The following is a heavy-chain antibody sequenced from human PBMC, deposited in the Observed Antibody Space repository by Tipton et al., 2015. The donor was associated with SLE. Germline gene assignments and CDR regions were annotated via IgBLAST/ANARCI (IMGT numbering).Heavy chain of an antibody. D-gene: IGHD1-14*01. V-gene: IGHV4-38-2*02. Sequence: LRLSCTVSGYSISSDYWGWIRQPPGKGLEWIGNIYHSGSTYYNPSLKSRVTISVDTSKNQFSLKLSSVTAADTAVYYCARHISISYDVFDVWSQGTMATVSS. CDR2: IYHSGST. CDR3: ARHISISYDVFDV. CDR1: GYSISSDY. J-gene: IGHJ3*01.